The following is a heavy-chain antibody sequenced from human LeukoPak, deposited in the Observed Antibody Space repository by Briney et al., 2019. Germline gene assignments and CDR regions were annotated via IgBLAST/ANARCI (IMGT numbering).Heavy chain of an antibody. CDR1: GYTFTSYD. Sequence: ASVKVSCKASGYTFTSYDINWVRQATGQGLEWMGWMNPNSGNTGYAQKFQGRVTMTRNTSISTAYMELSRLRSEDTAVYYCAIKSSLYYYYYMDVWGKGTTVTVSS. J-gene: IGHJ6*03. CDR3: AIKSSLYYYYYMDV. V-gene: IGHV1-8*01. CDR2: MNPNSGNT.